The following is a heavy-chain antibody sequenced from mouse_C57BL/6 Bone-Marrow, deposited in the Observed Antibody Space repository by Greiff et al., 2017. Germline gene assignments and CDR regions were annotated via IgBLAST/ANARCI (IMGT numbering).Heavy chain of an antibody. V-gene: IGHV14-3*01. Sequence: EVQLKQSVAELARPGASVKLSCKASGFNITNYYMTWVKQRPGQGLVWIGKIYPGHGNTKYDPKFQGKATITADTSSSTAYMQLSSLTSEVTAVYYCARCAIMSWFAYWGKGTLVTVSA. CDR1: GFNITNYY. CDR3: ARCAIMSWFAY. CDR2: IYPGHGNT. J-gene: IGHJ3*01. D-gene: IGHD1-1*01.